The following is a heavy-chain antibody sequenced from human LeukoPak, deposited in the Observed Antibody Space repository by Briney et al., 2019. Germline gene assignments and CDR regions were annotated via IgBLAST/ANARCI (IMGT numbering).Heavy chain of an antibody. CDR1: GGSLSPYY. Sequence: SETLSLTCSVSGGSLSPYYWSWIRQPPGKGLEWIGYIFSSGSTNYNPSLKSRVTISVDTSKNQFSLKLSSVTAADTAVYYCARPYYYDSRIDPWGQGILVTVSS. CDR3: ARPYYYDSRIDP. V-gene: IGHV4-4*09. J-gene: IGHJ5*02. D-gene: IGHD3-22*01. CDR2: IFSSGST.